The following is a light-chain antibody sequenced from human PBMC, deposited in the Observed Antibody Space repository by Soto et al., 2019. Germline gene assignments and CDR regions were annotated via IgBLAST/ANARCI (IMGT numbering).Light chain of an antibody. J-gene: IGKJ2*01. CDR1: QSVSRN. CDR3: HQYNNWPHT. V-gene: IGKV3-15*01. CDR2: GAS. Sequence: ERVMTQSPATLSVSPGERATLSCRASQSVSRNLAWYQQKPGQAPRLLIYGASTRATGIPARFSGSGSGTEFTLTIRSLQSEDFAVYYCHQYNNWPHTFGQGTKLEIK.